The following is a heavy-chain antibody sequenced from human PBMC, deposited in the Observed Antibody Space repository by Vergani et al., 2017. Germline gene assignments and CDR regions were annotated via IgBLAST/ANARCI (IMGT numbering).Heavy chain of an antibody. CDR2: IIPIFGTA. CDR3: AATTGPPSYYYYYMDV. CDR1: GYTFTGYY. D-gene: IGHD1-1*01. J-gene: IGHJ6*03. Sequence: QVQLVQSGAEVKKPGASVKVSCKASGYTFTGYYMHWVRQAPGQGLEWMGGIIPIFGTANYAQKFHGRVTITADESTSTAYMELSSLRSEDAAVYYCAATTGPPSYYYYYMDVWGKGTTVTVSS. V-gene: IGHV1-69*01.